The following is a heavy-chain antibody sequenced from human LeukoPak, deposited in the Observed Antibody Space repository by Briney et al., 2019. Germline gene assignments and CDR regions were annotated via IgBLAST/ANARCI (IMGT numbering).Heavy chain of an antibody. CDR2: IYYTGST. V-gene: IGHV4-39*07. Sequence: SETLSLTCSVSGGSIRGGTYYWGWIRQPPGKGLEWIGTIYYTGSTNYNPSLKSRVTISVDTSKNQFSLKLSSVTAADTAVYYCARGYCSGGSCYSYYYYNYMDVWGKGTTVTVSS. J-gene: IGHJ6*03. CDR3: ARGYCSGGSCYSYYYYNYMDV. D-gene: IGHD2-15*01. CDR1: GGSIRGGTYY.